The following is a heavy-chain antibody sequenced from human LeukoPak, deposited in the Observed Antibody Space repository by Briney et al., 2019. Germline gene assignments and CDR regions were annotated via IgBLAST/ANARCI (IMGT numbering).Heavy chain of an antibody. CDR1: GFTFTSYW. CDR2: IKYDGSST. D-gene: IGHD3-22*01. CDR3: ARDCDTSGNCYGWFDP. Sequence: GGSLRLSCAASGFTFTSYWMHWVRQIPGKGLVWVSRIKYDGSSTTYADSVKGRFTISRDNAKNTLYLQMNSLRAEDTAVYYCARDCDTSGNCYGWFDPWGRGALVTVSS. V-gene: IGHV3-74*01. J-gene: IGHJ5*02.